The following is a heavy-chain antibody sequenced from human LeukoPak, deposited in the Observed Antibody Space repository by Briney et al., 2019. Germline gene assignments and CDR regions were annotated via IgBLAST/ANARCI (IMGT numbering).Heavy chain of an antibody. CDR2: INSDGSST. CDR3: ARDPSYYDSSGYYKSDDAFDI. J-gene: IGHJ3*02. D-gene: IGHD3-22*01. Sequence: PGGSLRLSCAASGFTFSSYWMHWVRQAPGKGLVWVSRINSDGSSTSYADSVKGRFTISRDNAKNTLYLQMNSLRAEDTAVYYCARDPSYYDSSGYYKSDDAFDIWGQGTMVTVSS. CDR1: GFTFSSYW. V-gene: IGHV3-74*01.